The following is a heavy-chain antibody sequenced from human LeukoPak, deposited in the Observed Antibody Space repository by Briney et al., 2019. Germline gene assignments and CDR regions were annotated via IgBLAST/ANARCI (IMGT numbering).Heavy chain of an antibody. D-gene: IGHD3-10*01. J-gene: IGHJ5*02. V-gene: IGHV3-23*01. Sequence: PGGSLRLSCAASGFTFSSYAMSWVRQAPGKGLEWVSAISGSGGSTYYADSVKGRLTISRDNSKNTLYLQMNSLRAEDTAVYYCAKDGTMVRGVIIPNWFDPWGQGTLVTVSS. CDR2: ISGSGGST. CDR1: GFTFSSYA. CDR3: AKDGTMVRGVIIPNWFDP.